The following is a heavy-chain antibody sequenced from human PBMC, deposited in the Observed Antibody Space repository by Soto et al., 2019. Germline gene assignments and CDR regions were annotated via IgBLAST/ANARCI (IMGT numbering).Heavy chain of an antibody. CDR1: GLTFSNYG. D-gene: IGHD3-10*01. CDR2: IWYDGITK. V-gene: IGHV3-33*01. J-gene: IGHJ4*02. CDR3: ATVDNYYGSAF. Sequence: QEQLVESGGGVVQPGTSLRLSCAASGLTFSNYGMHWVRQAPGKGLEWVAVIWYDGITKFYADSVKGRFSISRDNSKNTLYLEMNSLRAEDTAVYFCATVDNYYGSAFWDQGTLVTVSP.